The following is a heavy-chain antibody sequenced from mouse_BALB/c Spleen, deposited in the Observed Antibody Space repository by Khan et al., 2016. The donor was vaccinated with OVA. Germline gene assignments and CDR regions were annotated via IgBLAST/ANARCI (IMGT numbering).Heavy chain of an antibody. CDR1: GFTFSTYG. CDR3: TRLADYYDSEGFAY. Sequence: EVELVESGGDLVKPGGSLKLSCAASGFTFSTYGMSWVRQTPDKRLEWVATVSTGGSYTYYPDSVKGRFTITRDHAKNPLYLLMRGLKSEDTAMFYCTRLADYYDSEGFAYWGQGTLVTVSA. D-gene: IGHD1-1*01. CDR2: VSTGGSYT. J-gene: IGHJ3*01. V-gene: IGHV5-6*01.